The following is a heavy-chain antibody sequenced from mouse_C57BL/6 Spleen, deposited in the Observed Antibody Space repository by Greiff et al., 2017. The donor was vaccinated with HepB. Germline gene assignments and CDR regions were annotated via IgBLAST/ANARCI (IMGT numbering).Heavy chain of an antibody. CDR3: ARWGYDGDWYFDV. Sequence: EVQLQQSGPELVKPGASVKISCKASGYSFTGYYMNWVKQSPEKSLEWIGEINPSTGGTTYNQKFKAKATLTVDKSSSTAYMQLKSLTSEDSAVYYCARWGYDGDWYFDVWGTGTTVTVSS. CDR2: INPSTGGT. J-gene: IGHJ1*03. D-gene: IGHD2-2*01. V-gene: IGHV1-42*01. CDR1: GYSFTGYY.